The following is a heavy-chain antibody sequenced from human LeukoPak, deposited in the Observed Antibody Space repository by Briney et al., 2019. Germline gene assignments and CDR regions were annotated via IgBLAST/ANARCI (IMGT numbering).Heavy chain of an antibody. V-gene: IGHV4-4*07. D-gene: IGHD3-9*01. CDR1: GGSISSYC. J-gene: IGHJ5*02. Sequence: SETLSLTCTVPGGSISSYCWSWIRQPAGKGLEWIGRIYTSGSTNYNPSLKSRVTMSVDTSKNQFSLKLSSVTAADTAVYYCARDRYQAAFDPWGQGTLVTVSS. CDR3: ARDRYQAAFDP. CDR2: IYTSGST.